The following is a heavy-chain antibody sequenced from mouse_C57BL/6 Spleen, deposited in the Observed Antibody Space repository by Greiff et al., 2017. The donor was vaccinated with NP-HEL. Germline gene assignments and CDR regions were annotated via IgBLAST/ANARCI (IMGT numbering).Heavy chain of an antibody. Sequence: EVQLVESGPELVKPGASVKISCKASGYSFTGYYMNWVKQSPEKSLEWIGEINPSTGGTTYNQKFKAKATLTVDKSSSTAYMQLKSLTSEDSAVYYCARSEIYYYGSIYYFDYWGQGTTLTVSS. CDR3: ARSEIYYYGSIYYFDY. CDR1: GYSFTGYY. V-gene: IGHV1-42*01. CDR2: INPSTGGT. D-gene: IGHD1-1*01. J-gene: IGHJ2*01.